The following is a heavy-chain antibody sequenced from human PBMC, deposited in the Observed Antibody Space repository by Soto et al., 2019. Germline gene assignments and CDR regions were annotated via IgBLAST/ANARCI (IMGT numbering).Heavy chain of an antibody. V-gene: IGHV1-8*01. J-gene: IGHJ5*02. CDR1: GYTFTSYD. Sequence: ASVKVSCKASGYTFTSYDINWVRQATGQGLEWMGWMNPNSGNTGYAQKFQGRVTMTRNTSISTAYMGLSSLRSEDTAVYYCARVYDFWSGLAEYNWFDPWGQGTLVTVSS. CDR3: ARVYDFWSGLAEYNWFDP. CDR2: MNPNSGNT. D-gene: IGHD3-3*01.